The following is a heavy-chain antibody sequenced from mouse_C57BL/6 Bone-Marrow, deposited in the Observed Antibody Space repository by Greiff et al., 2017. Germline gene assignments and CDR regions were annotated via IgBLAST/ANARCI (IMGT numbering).Heavy chain of an antibody. Sequence: VQLQQSGADLARPCASVSMSCKASGYTFTSYTMHWVKQRPGQGLEWIGYINPSSGYTKYNQKFKEKATLTADKSSSTDYMQLCSLTSEDSAVYYCERGQLSLFAYWGQGTLVTVSA. CDR2: INPSSGYT. CDR1: GYTFTSYT. D-gene: IGHD6-1*01. CDR3: ERGQLSLFAY. V-gene: IGHV1-4*01. J-gene: IGHJ3*01.